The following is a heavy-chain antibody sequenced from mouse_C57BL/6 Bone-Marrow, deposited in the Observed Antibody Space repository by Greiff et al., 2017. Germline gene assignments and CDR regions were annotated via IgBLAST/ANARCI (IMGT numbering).Heavy chain of an antibody. CDR1: GYTFTSYW. Sequence: QVQLQQPGAELVKPGASVKLSCKASGYTFTSYWMHWVKQRPGKSLEWIGDINPNNGGTIYNQKFKGKATLTVDKSSSTAYMELRSLTSEDTAVYYCARSGGFAYWGQGTLVTVSA. CDR3: ARSGGFAY. CDR2: INPNNGGT. V-gene: IGHV1-53*01. J-gene: IGHJ3*01.